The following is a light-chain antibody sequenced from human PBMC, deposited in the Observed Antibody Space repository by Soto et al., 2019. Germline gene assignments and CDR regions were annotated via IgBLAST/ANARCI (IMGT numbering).Light chain of an antibody. CDR3: QQYYTTPWT. J-gene: IGKJ1*01. CDR1: QSVLYRSNKKNY. V-gene: IGKV4-1*01. Sequence: DIVMTQSPDSLAVSLGERATINCKSSQSVLYRSNKKNYLGWYQQKAGQPPKLLIYWASTRESGVPDRFSGSGSGSDFTLTISSLQAEDVAVYYCQQYYTTPWTFGQGTKVEI. CDR2: WAS.